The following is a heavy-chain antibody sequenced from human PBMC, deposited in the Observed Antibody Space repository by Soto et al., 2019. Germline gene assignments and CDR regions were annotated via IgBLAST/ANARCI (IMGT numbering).Heavy chain of an antibody. CDR1: GITLSDYW. Sequence: GGSLRLSCVVCGITLSDYWMTWVRQAPGKGLEWVANINQEGSDKTYVDSVRGRFTISRDNTKNSLYLQMNSLRDDDTAIYYCATYLLIRDYCGERTLVTVSS. J-gene: IGHJ4*02. CDR3: ATYLLIRDY. D-gene: IGHD2-15*01. CDR2: INQEGSDK. V-gene: IGHV3-7*03.